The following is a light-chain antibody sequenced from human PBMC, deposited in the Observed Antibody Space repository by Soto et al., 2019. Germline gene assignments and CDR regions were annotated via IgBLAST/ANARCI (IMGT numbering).Light chain of an antibody. Sequence: QSVLTQPASVSGSPGQSITISCTGTRSDVGGYDYVSWYQQHPGKVPKLMIYDVSSRPSGVSNRFSGSKSGNTASLTISGLKAEDDADYYCSSYASSSTLVFGGGTKLTVL. CDR3: SSYASSSTLV. V-gene: IGLV2-14*01. CDR1: RSDVGGYDY. J-gene: IGLJ2*01. CDR2: DVS.